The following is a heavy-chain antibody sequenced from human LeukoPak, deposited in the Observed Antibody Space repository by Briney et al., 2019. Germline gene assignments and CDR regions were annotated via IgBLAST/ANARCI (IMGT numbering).Heavy chain of an antibody. CDR1: GFIFSNYV. CDR2: ISDIGIGT. CDR3: AKRGGGTMFAFDI. Sequence: GGSLGLSCAASGFIFSNYVMGWVRQAPGKGLELVSSISDIGIGTYYADSVKGRFTIFRDNSKNILNLQMNSLRAEDTAIYYCAKRGGGTMFAFDIWGQGTMVTVSS. V-gene: IGHV3-23*01. D-gene: IGHD3-10*02. J-gene: IGHJ3*02.